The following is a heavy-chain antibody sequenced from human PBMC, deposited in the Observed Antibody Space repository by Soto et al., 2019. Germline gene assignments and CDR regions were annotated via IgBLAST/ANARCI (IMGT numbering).Heavy chain of an antibody. Sequence: QVQMQESGPGLVKPSGTLSLTCAVSGDSISSSVWWTWVRQPPGKGLEWIREVFHTGNTNYNPSLKSRVTMSVDKSTNEFSLKVTSVTAADTAIYYCARKAWVRFDYWGQGALVTVSS. J-gene: IGHJ4*02. CDR2: VFHTGNT. V-gene: IGHV4-4*02. D-gene: IGHD7-27*01. CDR3: ARKAWVRFDY. CDR1: GDSISSSVW.